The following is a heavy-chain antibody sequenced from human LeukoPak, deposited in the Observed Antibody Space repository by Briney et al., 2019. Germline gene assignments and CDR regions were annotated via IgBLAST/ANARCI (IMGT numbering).Heavy chain of an antibody. CDR2: IYYSGST. J-gene: IGHJ4*02. D-gene: IGHD3-10*02. V-gene: IGHV4-30-4*01. CDR3: ARSEYYVNYFDY. CDR1: GGSISSGDYY. Sequence: SETLSLTCTVSGGSISSGDYYWSWIRQPPGKGLEWIGYIYYSGSTYYNPSLKSRVTISVDTSKNQFSLKLSSVTAADTAAYYCARSEYYVNYFDYWGQGTLVTVSS.